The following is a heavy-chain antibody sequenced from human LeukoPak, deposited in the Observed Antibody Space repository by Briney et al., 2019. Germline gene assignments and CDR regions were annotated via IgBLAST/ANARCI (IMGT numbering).Heavy chain of an antibody. CDR3: ARGDPHSGSYYTYFDY. CDR1: GGTFSSYT. Sequence: SVTVSCKASGGTFSSYTISWVRQAPGQGREWMGRIIPILGIANYAQKFQGRVTITADKSTSTAYMVLSSVRSEDTAVYYCARGDPHSGSYYTYFDYWGQGTLVTVSS. D-gene: IGHD3-10*01. CDR2: IIPILGIA. J-gene: IGHJ4*02. V-gene: IGHV1-69*02.